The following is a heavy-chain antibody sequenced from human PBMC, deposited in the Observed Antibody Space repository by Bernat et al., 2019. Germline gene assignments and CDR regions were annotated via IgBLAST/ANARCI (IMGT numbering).Heavy chain of an antibody. CDR1: GFIFSTSW. CDR2: MKQDGSEE. Sequence: EVQLVESGGGVIQPGGSLRLSCAPSGFIFSTSWMSWVRQAPGKGLEWVANMKQDGSEEYYVDSVKGRFTIFRDNAKSSLYLQMNSLRAEDTAVYYCARDPFWGAVDYWGQGTLVTVSS. J-gene: IGHJ4*02. CDR3: ARDPFWGAVDY. D-gene: IGHD3-16*01. V-gene: IGHV3-7*03.